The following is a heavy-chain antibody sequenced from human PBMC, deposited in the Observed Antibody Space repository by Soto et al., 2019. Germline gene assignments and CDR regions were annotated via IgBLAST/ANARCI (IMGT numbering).Heavy chain of an antibody. CDR3: VRESAASGPNWFDY. V-gene: IGHV4-30-2*06. Sequence: SETLSLTCSLSGGCVTNGRSSWNWIRQSPGKGLEWSAYIYHSGSTYYNPSLRSRVTISVDRSENQFSLKLSSVAAADTAVYYCVRESAASGPNWFDYWGQGTLVTVSS. D-gene: IGHD6-13*01. CDR1: GGCVTNGRSS. J-gene: IGHJ5*01. CDR2: IYHSGST.